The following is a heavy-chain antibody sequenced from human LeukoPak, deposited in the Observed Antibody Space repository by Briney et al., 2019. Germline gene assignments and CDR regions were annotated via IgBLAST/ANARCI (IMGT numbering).Heavy chain of an antibody. Sequence: PGGSLRLSCATSGFTFTNYWMSWGRQAPGKGLQWVANIKQDGSQKYYVDSVKGRFTISRDNAKNSLYLQMDSLRAEDTAVYYCAKVIAARPAWGQGTLVTVSS. D-gene: IGHD6-6*01. CDR3: AKVIAARPA. J-gene: IGHJ5*02. CDR2: IKQDGSQK. CDR1: GFTFTNYW. V-gene: IGHV3-7*05.